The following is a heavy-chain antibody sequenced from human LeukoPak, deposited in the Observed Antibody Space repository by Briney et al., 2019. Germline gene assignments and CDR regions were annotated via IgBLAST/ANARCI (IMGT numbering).Heavy chain of an antibody. CDR1: GFTFSSYN. D-gene: IGHD2-15*01. Sequence: GGSLRLSCAASGFTFSSYNMNWVRQAPGKGLEWVSSISSSSSYIYYADSVKGRFTISRDNAKNSLYLQMNSQRAADTAVYYCARDRTRYCSGGSCYSYYGMDVWGQGTSVTVSS. V-gene: IGHV3-21*01. J-gene: IGHJ6*02. CDR2: ISSSSSYI. CDR3: ARDRTRYCSGGSCYSYYGMDV.